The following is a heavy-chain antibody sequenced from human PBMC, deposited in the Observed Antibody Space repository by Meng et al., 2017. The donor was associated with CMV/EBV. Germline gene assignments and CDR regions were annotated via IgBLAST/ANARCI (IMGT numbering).Heavy chain of an antibody. J-gene: IGHJ4*02. V-gene: IGHV3-30-3*01. CDR3: ARVLRVIVGPTEHRSFDY. Sequence: GGSLRLSCAASGFTFSSYAMHWVRQAPGKGPEWVAVISYDGSNKFYADSVKGRFTISRDNSKNTLYLQMNSLRAEDTAIYYCARVLRVIVGPTEHRSFDYWGQGTLVTVSS. CDR2: ISYDGSNK. CDR1: GFTFSSYA. D-gene: IGHD1-26*01.